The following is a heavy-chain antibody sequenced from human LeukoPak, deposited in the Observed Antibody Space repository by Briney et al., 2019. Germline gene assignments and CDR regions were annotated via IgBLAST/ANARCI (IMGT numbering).Heavy chain of an antibody. CDR2: ISAYNGNT. D-gene: IGHD6-19*01. V-gene: IGHV1-18*01. J-gene: IGHJ4*02. CDR1: XYTFTSYG. CDR3: ARAGLLSSGWYSHFHY. Sequence: SXTVSCXXXXYTFTSYGISWVRQAPGQGLEWMGWISAYNGNTNYAQKLQGRVTMTTDTSTSTAYMELRSLRSDDTAVYYCARAGLLSSGWYSHFHYWGQGTLVTVSS.